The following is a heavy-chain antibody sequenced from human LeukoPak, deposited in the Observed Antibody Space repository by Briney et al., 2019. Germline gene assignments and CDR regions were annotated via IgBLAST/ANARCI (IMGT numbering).Heavy chain of an antibody. CDR3: ARDNSWYSSGRYFDY. CDR1: GFTFSSYA. V-gene: IGHV3-23*01. J-gene: IGHJ4*02. CDR2: ISGSGGST. D-gene: IGHD6-19*01. Sequence: PGGSLRLSCAASGFTFSSYAMSWVRQAPGEGLEWVSAISGSGGSTYYADSVKGRFTISRDNAKNSLYLQMNSLRAEDTAVYYCARDNSWYSSGRYFDYWGQGTLVTVSS.